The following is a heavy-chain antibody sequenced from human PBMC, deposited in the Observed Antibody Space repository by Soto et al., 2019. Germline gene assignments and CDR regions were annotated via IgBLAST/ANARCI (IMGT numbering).Heavy chain of an antibody. CDR2: MNPNVGNT. Sequence: ASVKVSCKASGYTFTSYDISWVRQATGQGLKWMGWMNPNVGNTGYAQKFQGRVTMTRNTSISTAYMELSSLRSEDTAVYYCATSIAARPWFNWFDPWGQGTLVTVSS. J-gene: IGHJ5*02. V-gene: IGHV1-8*01. CDR3: ATSIAARPWFNWFDP. D-gene: IGHD6-6*01. CDR1: GYTFTSYD.